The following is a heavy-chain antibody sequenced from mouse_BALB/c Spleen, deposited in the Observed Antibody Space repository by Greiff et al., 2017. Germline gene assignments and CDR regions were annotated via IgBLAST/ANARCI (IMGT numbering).Heavy chain of an antibody. V-gene: IGHV5-17*02. CDR2: ISSGSSTI. D-gene: IGHD3-1*01. Sequence: EVKVVESGGGLVQPGGSRKLSCAASGFTFSSFGMHWVRQAPEKGLEWVAYISSGSSTIYYADTVKGRFTISRDNPKNTLFLQMTSLRSEDTAMYYCARGATGDYAMDYWGQGTSVTVSS. J-gene: IGHJ4*01. CDR3: ARGATGDYAMDY. CDR1: GFTFSSFG.